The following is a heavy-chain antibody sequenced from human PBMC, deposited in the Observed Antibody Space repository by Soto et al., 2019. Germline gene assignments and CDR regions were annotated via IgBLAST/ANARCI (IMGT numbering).Heavy chain of an antibody. CDR3: ARGHPGVFGVVIPPLSGYYMDV. CDR1: GYTFTGYY. V-gene: IGHV1-2*04. D-gene: IGHD3-3*01. Sequence: ASVKVSCKASGYTFTGYYMHWVRQAPGQGLEWMGWIKPNSGGTNYAQKFQGWVTMTRDTSISTAYMELSRLRSDDTAVYYCARGHPGVFGVVIPPLSGYYMDVWGKGTTVTVSS. CDR2: IKPNSGGT. J-gene: IGHJ6*03.